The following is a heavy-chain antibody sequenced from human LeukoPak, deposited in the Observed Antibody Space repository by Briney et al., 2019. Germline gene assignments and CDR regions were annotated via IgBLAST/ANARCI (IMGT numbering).Heavy chain of an antibody. CDR3: ARTGSGGDLDI. CDR1: GFTFSNHC. V-gene: IGHV3-74*01. Sequence: GGSLRLSCTASGFTFSNHCLHWVRQAPGQGLVWISRINGDGASTIYADYVKGRFTISRDNAKSTVYLHMNSLRAEDTALYYCARTGSGGDLDIWGQGAMVTVSS. D-gene: IGHD2-15*01. J-gene: IGHJ3*02. CDR2: INGDGAST.